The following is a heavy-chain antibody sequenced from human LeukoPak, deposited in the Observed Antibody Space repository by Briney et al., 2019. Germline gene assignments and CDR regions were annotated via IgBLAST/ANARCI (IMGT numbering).Heavy chain of an antibody. CDR1: GFTFSSYA. D-gene: IGHD3-22*01. CDR2: ISGSGGST. CDR3: AKGDYYDSSGYSLFDY. J-gene: IGHJ4*02. Sequence: PGGSLRLSCAASGFTFSSYAMSWVRQAPGKGLEWASAISGSGGSTYYADSVKGRFTISRDNSKNTLYLQMNSLRAEDTAVYYCAKGDYYDSSGYSLFDYWGQGTLVTVSS. V-gene: IGHV3-23*01.